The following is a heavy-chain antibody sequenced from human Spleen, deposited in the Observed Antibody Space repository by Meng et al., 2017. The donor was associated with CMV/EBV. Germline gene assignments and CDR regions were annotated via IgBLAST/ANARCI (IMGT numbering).Heavy chain of an antibody. CDR1: GFTVSSNY. D-gene: IGHD6-6*01. Sequence: GGSLRLSCAASGFTVSSNYMTWVRQAPGKGLEWVSVIYSNSRTYYADSVKGRFTISRDNSKNTLYLQMNSLRAEDTAVYYCASAEYSSSSASLGYYGMDVWGQGTTVTVSS. CDR3: ASAEYSSSSASLGYYGMDV. V-gene: IGHV3-53*05. CDR2: IYSNSRT. J-gene: IGHJ6*02.